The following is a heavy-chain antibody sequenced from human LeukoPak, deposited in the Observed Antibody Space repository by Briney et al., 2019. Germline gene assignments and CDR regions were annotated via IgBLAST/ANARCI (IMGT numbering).Heavy chain of an antibody. V-gene: IGHV3-74*03. J-gene: IGHJ4*02. CDR3: GGNSPQY. CDR2: SNRDGTGT. D-gene: IGHD4-23*01. CDR1: GFTVSSNP. Sequence: GSLRLSCAASGFTVSSNPMSWVRQAPGKGLVWVSRSNRDGTGTAYADSVKGRFTTSVDTAKNTLYLQMNNLRDEDTANCTRGGNSPQYWGRGTLVTVSS.